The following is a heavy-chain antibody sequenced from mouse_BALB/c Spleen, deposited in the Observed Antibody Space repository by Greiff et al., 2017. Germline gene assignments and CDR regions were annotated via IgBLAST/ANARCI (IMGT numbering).Heavy chain of an antibody. J-gene: IGHJ4*01. Sequence: VQLQQFGAELVKPGASVKISCKASGYTFTDYNMDWVKQSHGKSLEWIGDINPKYVSTSYNQKFKGKATLTVDKSSSTAYMELRSLTSEDTAVYYCARSKYGNYGGAMDYWGQGTSVTVSS. D-gene: IGHD2-10*02. CDR1: GYTFTDYN. CDR2: INPKYVST. V-gene: IGHV1-18*01. CDR3: ARSKYGNYGGAMDY.